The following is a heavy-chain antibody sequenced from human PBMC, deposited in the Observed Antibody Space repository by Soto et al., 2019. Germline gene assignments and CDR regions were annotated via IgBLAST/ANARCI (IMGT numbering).Heavy chain of an antibody. Sequence: EVQLVESGGGLVKPGGSLRLSCSASGFPFSSYTMHWVRQAPGKGLEWVSSITTSSSRNIFYADSVKGRFTISRDNANNTLYLQMNNLRVEDTAVYYCARDDPIFGAIPRMDIWGQGTTVTVSS. CDR1: GFPFSSYT. J-gene: IGHJ6*02. D-gene: IGHD3-3*01. V-gene: IGHV3-21*02. CDR2: ITTSSSRNI. CDR3: ARDDPIFGAIPRMDI.